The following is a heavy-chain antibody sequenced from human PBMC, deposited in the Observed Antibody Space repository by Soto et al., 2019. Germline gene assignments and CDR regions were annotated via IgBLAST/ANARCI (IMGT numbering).Heavy chain of an antibody. CDR1: GFTFSNNA. J-gene: IGHJ4*02. Sequence: QVQVVESGGGVVQPGRSLRLSCAASGFTFSNNAMHWVRQPPGKGLEWVAAIPYDGSNKYYADSVKGRFTISRDNSKNTLYLQMYSLRAEDTAVYYGVNRVGGDGWAPGYWGQGTLVTVSS. V-gene: IGHV3-30*18. D-gene: IGHD3-10*01. CDR2: IPYDGSNK. CDR3: VNRVGGDGWAPGY.